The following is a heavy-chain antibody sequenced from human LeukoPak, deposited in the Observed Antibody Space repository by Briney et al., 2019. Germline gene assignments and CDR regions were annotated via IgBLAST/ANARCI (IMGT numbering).Heavy chain of an antibody. Sequence: GGSLRLSYAASGFTFSSSAMSWVRQAPGKGLEWVATIKPDGSEKYYVDSVKGRFTISRDNAKTSLYLQMNSLRAEDTAVYYCAKVSGGGLYYDGMDVWGQGTTVTVSS. J-gene: IGHJ6*02. CDR3: AKVSGGGLYYDGMDV. V-gene: IGHV3-7*01. D-gene: IGHD1-14*01. CDR1: GFTFSSSA. CDR2: IKPDGSEK.